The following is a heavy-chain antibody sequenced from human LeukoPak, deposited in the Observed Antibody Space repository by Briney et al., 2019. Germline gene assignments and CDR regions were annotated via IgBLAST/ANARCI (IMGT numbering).Heavy chain of an antibody. CDR2: MHTGNGNT. D-gene: IGHD2-21*02. V-gene: IGHV1-2*02. CDR3: AREGSYCVGGDCYSFDF. Sequence: ASVTVSCKASGYRFITNYIQWVRQAPGLGPEWMGWMHTGNGNTKYAEKFQGRVTMTRDTSINTAYMDLSSLRSDDTAVYYCAREGSYCVGGDCYSFDFWGQGTLITVSS. CDR1: GYRFITNY. J-gene: IGHJ4*02.